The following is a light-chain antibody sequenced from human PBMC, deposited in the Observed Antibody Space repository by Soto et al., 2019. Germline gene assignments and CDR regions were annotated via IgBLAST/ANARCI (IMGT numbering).Light chain of an antibody. CDR2: KSS. CDR3: QRYNTYPLT. CDR1: QNIDAW. V-gene: IGKV1-5*03. J-gene: IGKJ4*01. Sequence: IQMTQSPSTLSASVGDRVTITCRASQNIDAWLAWYQQKSGKAPKVLIYKSSSLESGVPSRFSGSGSGTEFTLTISSLQPDDSATYYCQRYNTYPLTFGGGTKVEIK.